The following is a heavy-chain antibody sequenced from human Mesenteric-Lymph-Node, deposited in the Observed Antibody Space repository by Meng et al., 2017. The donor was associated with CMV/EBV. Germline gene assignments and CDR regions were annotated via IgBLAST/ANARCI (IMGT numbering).Heavy chain of an antibody. CDR2: ISYDGSNK. Sequence: AASGFTVSSYAMHWVRQAPGKGLEWVAVISYDGSNKYYADSVKGRFTISRDNSKNTLYLQMNSLRAEDTAVYYCARSQWELSASGDYWGQGALVTVSS. CDR1: GFTVSSYA. V-gene: IGHV3-30-3*01. D-gene: IGHD1-26*01. J-gene: IGHJ4*02. CDR3: ARSQWELSASGDY.